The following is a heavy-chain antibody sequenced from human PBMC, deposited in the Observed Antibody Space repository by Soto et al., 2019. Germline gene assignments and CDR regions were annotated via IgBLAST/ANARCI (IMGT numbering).Heavy chain of an antibody. CDR2: IYHSGST. D-gene: IGHD2-8*01. CDR1: GGSISSGGYS. J-gene: IGHJ3*02. Sequence: QLQLQESGSGLVKPSQTLSLTCAVSGGSISSGGYSWSWIRQPPGKGLEWIGYIYHSGSTYYNPSLKRRVTISVGASKDQSSLKLCSVTAADTALYCCGSMSPAVCPAFDIWGQGTMVTVSS. V-gene: IGHV4-30-2*01. CDR3: GSMSPAVCPAFDI.